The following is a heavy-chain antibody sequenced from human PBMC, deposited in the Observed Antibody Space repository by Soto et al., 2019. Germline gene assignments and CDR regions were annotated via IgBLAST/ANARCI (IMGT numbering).Heavy chain of an antibody. V-gene: IGHV5-51*01. CDR3: ARKDKGGYFNWFDP. Sequence: GESLKISCRTSGYRFTSYWITWVRQMPGKGLEWMGIIFPSDSDTRYSPSFQGQVTISADRSPSTVFLQWASLKASDTAVYFCARKDKGGYFNWFDPGGHGTWVYVS. D-gene: IGHD2-21*02. CDR1: GYRFTSYW. CDR2: IFPSDSDT. J-gene: IGHJ5*02.